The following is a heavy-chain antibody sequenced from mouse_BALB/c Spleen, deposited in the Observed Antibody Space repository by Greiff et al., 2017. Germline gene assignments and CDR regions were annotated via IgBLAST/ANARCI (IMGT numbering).Heavy chain of an antibody. CDR3: TRDRGDY. CDR1: GFTFSSYT. V-gene: IGHV5-6-4*01. Sequence: EVKLVESGGGLVKPGGSLKLSCAASGFTFSSYTMSWVRQTPEKRLEWVATISSGGSYTYYPDSVKGRFTISRDNAKNTLYLQMSSLKSEDTAMYYCTRDRGDYGGQGTTLTVSS. CDR2: ISSGGSYT. J-gene: IGHJ2*01.